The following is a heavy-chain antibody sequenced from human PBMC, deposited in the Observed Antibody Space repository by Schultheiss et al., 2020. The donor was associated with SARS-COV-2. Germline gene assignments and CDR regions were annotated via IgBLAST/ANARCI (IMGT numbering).Heavy chain of an antibody. V-gene: IGHV4-39*07. CDR3: ARETSPVARLRFLEWLSEKYYMDV. Sequence: SETLSLTCTVSGGSISSSSYYWGWIRQPPGKGLEWIGSIYYSGSTYYNPSLKSRVTISVDTSKNQFSLKLSSVTAADTAVYYCARETSPVARLRFLEWLSEKYYMDVWGKGTTVTVSS. D-gene: IGHD3-3*01. CDR1: GGSISSSSYY. CDR2: IYYSGST. J-gene: IGHJ6*03.